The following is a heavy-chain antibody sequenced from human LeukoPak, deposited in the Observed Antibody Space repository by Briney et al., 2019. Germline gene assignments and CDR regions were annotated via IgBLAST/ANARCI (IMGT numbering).Heavy chain of an antibody. J-gene: IGHJ6*03. CDR1: GASFSGYY. CDR2: INHSGST. D-gene: IGHD5-18*01. V-gene: IGHV4-34*01. Sequence: SETLSLTCAVYGASFSGYYWSWIRQPPGKGLEWIGVINHSGSTNYNPSLKSRVTISVDTSKNQFSLKLSSVTAADTAVYYCARGRVDTAMVIVYYMDVWGKGTTVTVSS. CDR3: ARGRVDTAMVIVYYMDV.